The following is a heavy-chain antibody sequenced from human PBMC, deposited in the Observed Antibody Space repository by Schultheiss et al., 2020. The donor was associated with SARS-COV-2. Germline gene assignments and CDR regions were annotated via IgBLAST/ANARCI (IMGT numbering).Heavy chain of an antibody. D-gene: IGHD3-3*01. J-gene: IGHJ6*02. CDR2: ISSNGGST. Sequence: GESLKISCSASGFTFSSYAMHWVRQAPGKGLEYVSAISSNGGSTYYADSVKGRFTISRDNAKNSLYLQMNSLRAEDTAVYYCARDVITIFGVVVGYGMDVWGQGTTVTVSS. CDR1: GFTFSSYA. CDR3: ARDVITIFGVVVGYGMDV. V-gene: IGHV3-64*04.